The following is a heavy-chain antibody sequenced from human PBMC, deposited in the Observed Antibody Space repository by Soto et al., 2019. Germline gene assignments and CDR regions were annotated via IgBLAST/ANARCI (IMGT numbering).Heavy chain of an antibody. J-gene: IGHJ6*02. Sequence: NPSETLSLTCTVSGGSVNTGNYDWAWIRQPPGKGLEWIGKIFFTGSAHYNPSLKSRVTMSVDTSKDQFSLTLTSVTAADTAVYYCARDGHGMDVWGQGTTVTVSS. CDR2: IFFTGSA. CDR3: ARDGHGMDV. V-gene: IGHV4-61*01. CDR1: GGSVNTGNYD.